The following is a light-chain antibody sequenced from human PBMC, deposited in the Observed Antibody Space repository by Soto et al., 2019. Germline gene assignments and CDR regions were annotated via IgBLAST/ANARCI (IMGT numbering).Light chain of an antibody. CDR2: IAS. J-gene: IGKJ1*01. V-gene: IGKV3-20*01. CDR1: QSVSSNY. CDR3: QQYDSSPWT. Sequence: EIVLTQSPDTLSLSPGERATLSCRASQSVSSNYLAWYQQKTGQTPRLLIYIASTSAPGIPDRFRGSGSGTHFTLAISRLEPEDFAVYYCQQYDSSPWTFDQGTKVEIK.